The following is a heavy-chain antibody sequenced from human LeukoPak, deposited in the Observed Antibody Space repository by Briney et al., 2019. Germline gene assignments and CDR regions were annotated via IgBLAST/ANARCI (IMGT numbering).Heavy chain of an antibody. D-gene: IGHD2-2*01. CDR1: GGSISSGDYY. CDR3: ARVVPAANPFDY. CDR2: IYYSGST. V-gene: IGHV4-30-4*08. Sequence: SQTLSLTCTVSGGSISSGDYYWSWIRQPPGKGLEWIGYIYYSGSTSYNPSLKSRVTILVDTSKNQFSLKLSSVTAADTAVYYCARVVPAANPFDYWGQGTLVTVSS. J-gene: IGHJ4*02.